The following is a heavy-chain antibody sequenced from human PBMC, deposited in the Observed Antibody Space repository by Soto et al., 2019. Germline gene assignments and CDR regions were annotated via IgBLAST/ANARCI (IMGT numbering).Heavy chain of an antibody. CDR1: GFTFSRYA. J-gene: IGHJ6*02. CDR3: ARGIAGSVYGMDV. V-gene: IGHV3-64*01. D-gene: IGHD2-15*01. Sequence: EVQLVESGGGLVQPGGSLRLSCAASGFTFSRYAMHWVRQAPGKGLEYVSAISSNGGSTYYANSVKGRFTISRDNSKNTLYRQMGSLRAEDMAVYYCARGIAGSVYGMDVWGQGTTVTVSS. CDR2: ISSNGGST.